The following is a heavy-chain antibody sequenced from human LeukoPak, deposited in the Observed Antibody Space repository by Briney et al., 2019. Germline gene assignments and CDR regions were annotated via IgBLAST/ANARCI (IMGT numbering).Heavy chain of an antibody. J-gene: IGHJ3*02. V-gene: IGHV4-59*12. CDR1: GGSISSYY. CDR2: IYYSGST. Sequence: PSETLSLTCTVSGGSISSYYWSWIRQPPGKGLEWIGYIYYSGSTNYNPSLRSRVTISVDTSKNQFSLKPSSVTAADTAVYYCAREVQWLDEAFDIWGQGTMVAVSS. D-gene: IGHD6-19*01. CDR3: AREVQWLDEAFDI.